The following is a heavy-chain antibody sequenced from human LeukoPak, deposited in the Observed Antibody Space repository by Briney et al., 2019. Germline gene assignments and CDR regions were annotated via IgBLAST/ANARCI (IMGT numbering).Heavy chain of an antibody. CDR1: GGSISSGGYY. D-gene: IGHD1-26*01. J-gene: IGHJ5*02. Sequence: PSQTLSLTCTVSGGSISSGGYYWSWIRQPPGKGLEWIGYVYHSGSTYYNPSLKSRVTISVDRSKNQFSLKLSSVTAADTAVYYCARVKGKLENWFDPWGQGTLVTVSS. CDR3: ARVKGKLENWFDP. CDR2: VYHSGST. V-gene: IGHV4-30-2*01.